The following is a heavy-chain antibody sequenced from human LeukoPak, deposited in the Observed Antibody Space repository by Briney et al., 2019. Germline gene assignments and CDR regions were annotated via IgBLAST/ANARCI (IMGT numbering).Heavy chain of an antibody. CDR1: GYSISSSYY. CDR3: VSDYYGSGNYYRPD. V-gene: IGHV4-38-2*02. D-gene: IGHD3-10*01. Sequence: SETLPLTCTVSGYSISSSYYWGWIRQPPGKGLEWIGSIYYSGGTYYNPSLKSRVTISLDTSKNHFSLKLSSVTAADTALYYCVSDYYGSGNYYRPDWGQGTLVIVSS. CDR2: IYYSGGT. J-gene: IGHJ4*02.